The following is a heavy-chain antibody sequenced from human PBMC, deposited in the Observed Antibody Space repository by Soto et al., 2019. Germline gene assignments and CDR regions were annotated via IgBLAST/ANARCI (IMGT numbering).Heavy chain of an antibody. CDR1: GYTFTTYF. CDR2: INVDSGDT. CDR3: ARHFVATGGRYFDL. J-gene: IGHJ2*01. Sequence: ASVKVSCKTSGYTFTTYFIHWVRQAPGQGLEWLGWINVDSGDTKSADGFKGRVTLTRDTSITTADMELTSLTSEDTAVYYCARHFVATGGRYFDLWGRGTLVTVSS. D-gene: IGHD6-13*01. V-gene: IGHV1-2*07.